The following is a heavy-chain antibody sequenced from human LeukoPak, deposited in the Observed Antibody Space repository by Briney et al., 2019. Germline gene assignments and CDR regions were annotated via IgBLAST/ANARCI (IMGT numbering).Heavy chain of an antibody. CDR2: IWYDGSNK. V-gene: IGHV3-33*06. D-gene: IGHD4-11*01. J-gene: IGHJ4*02. CDR1: GFTFSSYG. CDR3: AKGQVTTEGFSFIDY. Sequence: PGRSLRLFCAASGFTFSSYGMHWVRQAPGKGLEWVAVIWYDGSNKYYADSVKGRFTISRDNSKNTLYLQMNSLRAEDTAVYYCAKGQVTTEGFSFIDYWGQGTLVTVSS.